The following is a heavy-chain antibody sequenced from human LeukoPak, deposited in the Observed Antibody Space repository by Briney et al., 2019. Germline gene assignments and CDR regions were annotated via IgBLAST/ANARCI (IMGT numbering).Heavy chain of an antibody. J-gene: IGHJ4*02. CDR1: GYTFTGYY. Sequence: GASVKVSCKASGYTFTGYYMHWVRQAPGQGLEWMGWINPNSGGTNYAQKFQGRVTMTRDTSISTAYMELSRLRSDDTAVYYYARDRAVYSSSEFDYWGQGTLVTVSS. V-gene: IGHV1-2*02. CDR3: ARDRAVYSSSEFDY. CDR2: INPNSGGT. D-gene: IGHD6-6*01.